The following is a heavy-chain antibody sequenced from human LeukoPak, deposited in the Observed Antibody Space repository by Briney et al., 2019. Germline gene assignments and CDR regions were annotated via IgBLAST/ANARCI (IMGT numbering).Heavy chain of an antibody. CDR1: GFTFSSYG. D-gene: IGHD3-16*01. CDR2: ISYDGSNK. J-gene: IGHJ4*02. CDR3: AKASDHYDYVWGRTGDY. Sequence: TGRSLRLSCAASGFTFSSYGMHWVHQAPGKGLEWVAVISYDGSNKYYADSVKGRFTISRDNSKNTLYLQMNSLRAEDTAVYYCAKASDHYDYVWGRTGDYWGQGTLVTVSS. V-gene: IGHV3-30*18.